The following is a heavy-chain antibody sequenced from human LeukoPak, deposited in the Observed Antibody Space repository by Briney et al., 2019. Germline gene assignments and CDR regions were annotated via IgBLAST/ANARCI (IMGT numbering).Heavy chain of an antibody. CDR2: IVSNGDT. J-gene: IGHJ3*02. V-gene: IGHV3-23*01. CDR1: GFTFSSYA. Sequence: GGSLRLSCAASGFTFSSYAMSWVRQAPGKGLEWVSAIVSNGDTYYADSVKGRFTVSRDNSKNTLSLQLNRLRAEDTAVYYCXXXXXXXXXQGFDAFDIWGQGTIVTVSS. CDR3: XXXXXXXXXQGFDAFDI.